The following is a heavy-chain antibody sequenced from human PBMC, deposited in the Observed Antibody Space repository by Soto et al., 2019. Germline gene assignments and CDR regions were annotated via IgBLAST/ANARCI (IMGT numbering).Heavy chain of an antibody. CDR2: MNPNSGNT. J-gene: IGHJ5*02. D-gene: IGHD2-2*01. Sequence: QVQLVQSGAEVKKPGASVKVSCKASGYTFTSYDINWVRQATGQGLEWMGWMNPNSGNTCYAQKFQGRVTMTRNTSISTAYMELSSLRSEDTAVYYCARVPAAIKRKIYNWFDPWGQGTLVTVSS. CDR3: ARVPAAIKRKIYNWFDP. CDR1: GYTFTSYD. V-gene: IGHV1-8*01.